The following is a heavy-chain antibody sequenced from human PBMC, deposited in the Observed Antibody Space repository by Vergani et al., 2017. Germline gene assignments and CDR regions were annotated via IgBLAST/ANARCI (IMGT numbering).Heavy chain of an antibody. J-gene: IGHJ4*02. V-gene: IGHV3-23*04. CDR3: AKQYFFSGNYLFDY. CDR2: ISARYPST. D-gene: IGHD1-7*01. CDR1: GFTFSACP. Sequence: DVHLAESGGGFYQPGGSLRLSCSASGFTFSACPMTWVRQAPGKGLEWVSAISARYPSTYYADSVKGRFTISRDNSKNMLFLQMNNLRTEDTAIYYCAKQYFFSGNYLFDYWGQGTLVTVSS.